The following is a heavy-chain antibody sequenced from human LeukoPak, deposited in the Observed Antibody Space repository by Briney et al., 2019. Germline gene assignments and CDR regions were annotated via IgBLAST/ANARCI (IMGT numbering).Heavy chain of an antibody. CDR2: ISYDGSNK. CDR3: ARVTAMVTYFDY. J-gene: IGHJ4*02. V-gene: IGHV3-30*04. CDR1: GFTFSSYA. D-gene: IGHD5-18*01. Sequence: PGRSLRLSCAASGFTFSSYAMHWVRQAPGKGLEWVAVISYDGSNKYYADSVKGRFTISRDNSKNTLYLQMNSLRAEDTAVYYCARVTAMVTYFDYWGQETLVTVSS.